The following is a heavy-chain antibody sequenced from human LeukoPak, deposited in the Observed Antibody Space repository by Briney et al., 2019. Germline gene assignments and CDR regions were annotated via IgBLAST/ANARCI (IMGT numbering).Heavy chain of an antibody. V-gene: IGHV4-59*01. CDR1: GGSISSYY. J-gene: IGHJ6*02. CDR2: ISDIGSI. D-gene: IGHD3-10*01. CDR3: ARAPPFLPLWFGELSALPAFPGMDV. Sequence: PSETLSLTCTVSGGSISSYYWSWIRQPPGKGLEWIAYISDIGSINYNPSLKSRVTISLDTSKNQFSLKLSSVTAADTAVYYCARAPPFLPLWFGELSALPAFPGMDVWGQGTTVTVSS.